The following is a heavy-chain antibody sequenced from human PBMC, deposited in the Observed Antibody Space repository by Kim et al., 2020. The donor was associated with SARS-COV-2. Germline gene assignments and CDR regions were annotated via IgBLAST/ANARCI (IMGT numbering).Heavy chain of an antibody. CDR3: ARGTFQQGFDP. CDR1: GFTFSNYW. CDR2: INSDGGDT. V-gene: IGHV3-74*01. J-gene: IGHJ5*02. Sequence: GGSLRLSCEASGFTFSNYWMNWVRQGPGKGLVWVSRINSDGGDTHYADSVKGRFTISRDNAENTLHLQLNSLGVEDTAIYCCARGTFQQGFDPWGQGTLVTVSS.